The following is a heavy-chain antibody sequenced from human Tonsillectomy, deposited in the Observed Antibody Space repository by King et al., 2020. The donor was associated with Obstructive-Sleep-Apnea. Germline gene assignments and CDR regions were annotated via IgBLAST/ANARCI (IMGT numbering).Heavy chain of an antibody. CDR2: IGTAGDT. D-gene: IGHD3-9*01. Sequence: VQLVESGGGLVQPGGSLRLSCAASGFTFSSYDMHWVRQATGKGLEWVSAIGTAGDTYYPGSVKGRFTIARENAKNSLYLQMNSLRAGDTAVYYCARGGQYYDILTGYYKGDAFDIWGQGTMVTVSS. J-gene: IGHJ3*02. CDR1: GFTFSSYD. V-gene: IGHV3-13*01. CDR3: ARGGQYYDILTGYYKGDAFDI.